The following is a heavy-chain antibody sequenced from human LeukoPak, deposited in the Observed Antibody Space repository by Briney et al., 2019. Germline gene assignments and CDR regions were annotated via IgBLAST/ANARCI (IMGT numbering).Heavy chain of an antibody. V-gene: IGHV3-64D*09. CDR2: ISSSGSNT. Sequence: PGGSLRLSCSASGLTFSSFAMHWVRQAPGKGLEHVSAISSSGSNTCYADSVKGRFTTSRDNSKNTLDLQMSSLRPEDTAIYHCVKGGVYSSGALDYWGQGTLVTVSS. CDR3: VKGGVYSSGALDY. D-gene: IGHD5-18*01. CDR1: GLTFSSFA. J-gene: IGHJ4*02.